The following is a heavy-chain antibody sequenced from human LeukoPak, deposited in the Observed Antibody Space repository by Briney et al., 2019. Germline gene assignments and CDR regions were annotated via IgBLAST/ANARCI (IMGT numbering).Heavy chain of an antibody. CDR3: ARVSTTEFWYYYYGMDV. J-gene: IGHJ6*02. CDR2: IKQDGSEK. V-gene: IGHV3-7*01. CDR1: GFTFSSYW. Sequence: GGSLRLSCAASGFTFSSYWMSWVRQAPGKGLEWVANIKQDGSEKYYVDSVKGRFTISRDNAKNSLYLQMNSLRAEDTAVYYCARVSTTEFWYYYYGMDVWGQGTTVTVSS. D-gene: IGHD2/OR15-2a*01.